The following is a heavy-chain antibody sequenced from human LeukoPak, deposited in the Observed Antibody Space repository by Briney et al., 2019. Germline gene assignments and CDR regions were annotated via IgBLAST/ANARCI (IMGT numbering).Heavy chain of an antibody. D-gene: IGHD5-24*01. J-gene: IGHJ4*02. V-gene: IGHV3-73*01. CDR2: IRSKANSYAT. CDR1: GFTFSGSA. Sequence: PGGSLRLSCAASGFTFSGSAMHWVRQASGKGLEWVCRIRSKANSYATAYAASVKGRFTISRDDSKNTAYLQMNSLKTEDTAVYYCTRPGKMATISDWGQGTLVTVSS. CDR3: TRPGKMATISD.